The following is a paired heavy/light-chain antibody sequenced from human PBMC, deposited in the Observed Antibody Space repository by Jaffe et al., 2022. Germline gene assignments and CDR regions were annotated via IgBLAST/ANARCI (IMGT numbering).Heavy chain of an antibody. CDR2: INPSGGST. J-gene: IGHJ5*02. V-gene: IGHV1-46*01. Sequence: QVQLVQSGAEVKKPGASVKVSCKASGYTFTSYYMHWVRQAPGQGLEWMGIINPSGGSTSYAQKFQGRVTMTRDTSTSTVYMELSSLRSEDTAVYYCARDLRASNWFDPWGQGTLVTVSS. CDR1: GYTFTSYY. D-gene: IGHD1-26*01. CDR3: ARDLRASNWFDP.
Light chain of an antibody. V-gene: IGKV1-13*02. Sequence: AIQLTQSPSSLSASVGDRVTITCRASQGISSALAWYQQKPGKAPKLLIYDASSLESGVPSRFSGSGSGTDFTLTISSLQPEDFATYYCQQFNSYPPLTFGGGTKVEIK. J-gene: IGKJ4*01. CDR3: QQFNSYPPLT. CDR1: QGISSA. CDR2: DAS.